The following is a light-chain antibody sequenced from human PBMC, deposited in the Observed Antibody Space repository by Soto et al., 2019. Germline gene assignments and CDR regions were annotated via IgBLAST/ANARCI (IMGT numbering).Light chain of an antibody. J-gene: IGKJ4*02. Sequence: EILLTQSPGTLSLSPGERATLSCRASQSVSPSSLARYQQRPGQSPRLLIYGASSRATGIPDRFSGRGSGTDFTLIISRLEPEDFAVYYCQQFAGSFGGGTKVEIK. CDR3: QQFAGS. CDR1: QSVSPSS. CDR2: GAS. V-gene: IGKV3-20*01.